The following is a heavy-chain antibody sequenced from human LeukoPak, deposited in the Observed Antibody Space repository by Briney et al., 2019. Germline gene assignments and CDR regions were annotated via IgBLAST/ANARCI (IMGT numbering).Heavy chain of an antibody. V-gene: IGHV4-59*01. D-gene: IGHD5-24*01. CDR1: GGSISIYY. CDR2: VYNSGST. J-gene: IGHJ4*02. CDR3: VRDRELNY. Sequence: SETLSLTCTVSGGSISIYYWSWLRQPPGKGLEWIGYVYNSGSTDYNPSLKSRVTISADTSKNQFSLKLSSVIAADTAVYYCVRDRELNYWGQGILVTVPS.